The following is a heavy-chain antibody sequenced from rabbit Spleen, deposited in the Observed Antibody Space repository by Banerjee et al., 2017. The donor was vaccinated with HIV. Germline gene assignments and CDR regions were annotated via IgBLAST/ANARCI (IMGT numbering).Heavy chain of an antibody. V-gene: IGHV1S40*01. D-gene: IGHD1-1*01. J-gene: IGHJ4*01. CDR2: AGSDGNT. CDR3: ARDISSDGHPEYFDL. Sequence: AGSDGNTYYASWAKGRFTISKTSSTTVTLQITSLTAADTATYFCARDISSDGHPEYFDLWGPGTLVTVS.